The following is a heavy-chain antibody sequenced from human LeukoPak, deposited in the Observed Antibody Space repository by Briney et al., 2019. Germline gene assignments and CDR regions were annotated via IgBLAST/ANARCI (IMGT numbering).Heavy chain of an antibody. CDR3: ARDLSSSWYYYYYGMDV. D-gene: IGHD6-13*01. CDR1: GFPFSSYS. J-gene: IGHJ6*02. Sequence: GGSLTLSCAASGFPFSSYSMNWVRQAPGEGLVWISYIGSGSSTIYYADSVKGRFTISRDNAKNSLYLQMNSLRAEDTAVYYCARDLSSSWYYYYYGMDVWGQGTTVTVSS. V-gene: IGHV3-48*04. CDR2: IGSGSSTI.